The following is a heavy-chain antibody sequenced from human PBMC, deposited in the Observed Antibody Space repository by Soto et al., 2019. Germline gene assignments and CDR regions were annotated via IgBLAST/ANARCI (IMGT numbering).Heavy chain of an antibody. D-gene: IGHD2-8*01. CDR1: GFTFSDHY. CDR2: TRNKANSYTT. J-gene: IGHJ6*03. CDR3: ARVSGMVYANTSLPYYYYYMDV. Sequence: GGSLRLSCAASGFTFSDHYMDWVRQAPGKGLEWVGRTRNKANSYTTEYAASVKGRFTISRDDSKNSLYLQMNSLKTEDTAVYYCARVSGMVYANTSLPYYYYYMDVWGKGTTVTVSS. V-gene: IGHV3-72*01.